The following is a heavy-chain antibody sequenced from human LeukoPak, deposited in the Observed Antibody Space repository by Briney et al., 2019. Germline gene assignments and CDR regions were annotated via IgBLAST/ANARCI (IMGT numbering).Heavy chain of an antibody. V-gene: IGHV3-7*01. CDR2: IKEDGSET. J-gene: IGHJ4*02. CDR1: GFTFSTYW. CDR3: GRDSFETDIDY. D-gene: IGHD1-14*01. Sequence: PGGSLRLSCSAYGFTFSTYWMSWVRQAPGKGLEWVANIKEDGSETYYVDSLRGRFTISRGNLKNSLYLQINSLRAEDTAVYYCGRDSFETDIDYWGQGTLVTVSS.